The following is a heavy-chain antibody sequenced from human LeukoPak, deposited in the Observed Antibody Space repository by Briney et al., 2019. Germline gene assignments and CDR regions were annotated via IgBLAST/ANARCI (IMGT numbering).Heavy chain of an antibody. CDR2: IYYTGAT. CDR3: ARAGYSHGTGYYFDY. J-gene: IGHJ4*02. CDR1: GGSISSYY. D-gene: IGHD5-18*01. Sequence: SETLSLTCTVSGGSISSYYWSWIRLPPGRGLEWIGYIYYTGATYYNPSLKSRVTISLDTSKNQFSLKLSSVTAADAAVYYCARAGYSHGTGYYFDYWGQGALVTVSS. V-gene: IGHV4-59*01.